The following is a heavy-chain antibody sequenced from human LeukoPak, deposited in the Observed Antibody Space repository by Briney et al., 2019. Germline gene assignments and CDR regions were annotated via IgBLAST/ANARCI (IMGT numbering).Heavy chain of an antibody. D-gene: IGHD3-10*01. Sequence: ASVNVSCKASGYTFTGYHLSWVRQAPGQGLEWMGWINPKSGGTVYAPNFQGRVTVTSDTSISTVYMELSSLRSDDTALYYCARDLNRARFVYWGQGTLVTVSS. J-gene: IGHJ4*02. CDR3: ARDLNRARFVY. CDR2: INPKSGGT. CDR1: GYTFTGYH. V-gene: IGHV1-2*02.